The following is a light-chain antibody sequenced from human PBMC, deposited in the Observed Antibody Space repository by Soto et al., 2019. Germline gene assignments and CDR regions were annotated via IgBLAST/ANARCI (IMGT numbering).Light chain of an antibody. J-gene: IGKJ4*01. CDR2: ASS. CDR1: QRISNY. V-gene: IGKV1-39*01. CDR3: QQSYSTPLT. Sequence: DIQMTQSPSSLADCGGDRVTISCRASQRISNYFNCYQQKLGKAPNLLIYASSTLQSGVPSRFSGSGSGTDFTLTISSLQPEDFAAYYCQQSYSTPLTFGGGTKLDI.